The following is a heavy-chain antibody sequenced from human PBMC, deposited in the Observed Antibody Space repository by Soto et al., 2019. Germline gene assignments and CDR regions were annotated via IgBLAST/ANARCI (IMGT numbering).Heavy chain of an antibody. Sequence: SETLSLTWTVSGASISGFYWSWIRKSAGKGPEWIGRIYATGTTDYNPSLKSRVMMSVDTSKKQFSLKLRSVTAADTAVYYCVRDGTKTLRDWFDPWGQGISVTVS. D-gene: IGHD1-1*01. CDR1: GASISGFY. V-gene: IGHV4-4*07. J-gene: IGHJ5*02. CDR2: IYATGTT. CDR3: VRDGTKTLRDWFDP.